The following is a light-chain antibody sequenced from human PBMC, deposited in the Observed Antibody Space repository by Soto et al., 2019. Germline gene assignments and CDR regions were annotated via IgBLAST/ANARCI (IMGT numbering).Light chain of an antibody. CDR2: EVS. Sequence: QSVLTQPASVSGSPGQSITISCTGISSDVGSYNLVSWYQQHPGKAPKLMIYEVSKRPSGVSNRFSGSKSGNTASLTISGLQAEDEADYYCCSYAGSSLVVFGGGTKLTVL. CDR3: CSYAGSSLVV. CDR1: SSDVGSYNL. V-gene: IGLV2-23*02. J-gene: IGLJ2*01.